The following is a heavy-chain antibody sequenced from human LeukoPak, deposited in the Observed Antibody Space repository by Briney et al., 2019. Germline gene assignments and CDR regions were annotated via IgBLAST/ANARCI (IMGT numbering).Heavy chain of an antibody. CDR3: AGDYWVAAAGLRRTWFDP. CDR2: IYTSGST. Sequence: PSETLSLTCTVSGGSISSYYWSWIRQPAGKGLEWIGRIYTSGSTNYNPSLKSRVTMSVDTSKNQFSLKLSSVTAADTAVYYCAGDYWVAAAGLRRTWFDPWGQGTLVTVSS. V-gene: IGHV4-4*07. J-gene: IGHJ5*02. D-gene: IGHD6-13*01. CDR1: GGSISSYY.